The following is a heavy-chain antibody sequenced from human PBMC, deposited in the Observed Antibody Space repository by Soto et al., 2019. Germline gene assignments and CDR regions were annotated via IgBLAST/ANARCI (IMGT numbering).Heavy chain of an antibody. V-gene: IGHV1-69*12. Sequence: QLQLVQPGAVVKKPGSSVKVSCKASGGSLSNYGSSWVRQAPGQGLEWMGGIIPVFGTATYAQKFQGRVTITADESTSIVYMDVTSRTSEDTAVYYCARGDATKIAVTTLSVLDVWGQGGTVSVSS. CDR1: GGSLSNYG. J-gene: IGHJ6*02. D-gene: IGHD4-17*01. CDR3: ARGDATKIAVTTLSVLDV. CDR2: IIPVFGTA.